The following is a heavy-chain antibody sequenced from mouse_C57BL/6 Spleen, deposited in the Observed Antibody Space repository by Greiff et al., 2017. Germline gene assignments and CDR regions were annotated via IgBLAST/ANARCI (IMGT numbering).Heavy chain of an antibody. D-gene: IGHD2-4*01. CDR2: IYPGDGDT. V-gene: IGHV1-80*01. CDR3: ARNDYDLKNYFDY. Sequence: QVQLQQSGAELVKPGASVKISCKASGYAFSSYWMNWVKQRPGKGLEWIGQIYPGDGDTNYNGKFKGKATLTADKSSSTAYMQLSSLTSEDSAVYFCARNDYDLKNYFDYWGQGTTLTVSS. J-gene: IGHJ2*01. CDR1: GYAFSSYW.